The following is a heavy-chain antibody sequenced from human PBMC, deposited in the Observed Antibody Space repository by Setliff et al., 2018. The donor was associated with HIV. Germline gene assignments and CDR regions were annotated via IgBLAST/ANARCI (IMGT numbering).Heavy chain of an antibody. CDR3: VRGETYAHWPKGDY. Sequence: GGSLRLSCAASGFTLRNHVMHWVRQTPGKGLEWVAVLATDESVTNYADSVRGRFTISRDNSKNTLYLQMNSLRAEDTAVYYCVRGETYAHWPKGDYWGQGTLVTVSS. CDR2: LATDESVT. V-gene: IGHV3-30*03. D-gene: IGHD3-16*01. J-gene: IGHJ4*02. CDR1: GFTLRNHV.